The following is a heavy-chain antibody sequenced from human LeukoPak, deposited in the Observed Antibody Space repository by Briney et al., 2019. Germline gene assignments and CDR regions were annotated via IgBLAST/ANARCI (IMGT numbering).Heavy chain of an antibody. Sequence: GGSLRLSCAASGFTVSSNYMSWVRQAPGKGLEWVTFIFSDGNNKYYADSVRGRFTISRDNSKNTLYLQMNSLRAEDTAVYYCARGVGLHVYYFDYWGQGSLVTVSS. CDR3: ARGVGLHVYYFDY. CDR1: GFTVSSNY. CDR2: IFSDGNNK. V-gene: IGHV3-53*01. J-gene: IGHJ4*02. D-gene: IGHD3-16*01.